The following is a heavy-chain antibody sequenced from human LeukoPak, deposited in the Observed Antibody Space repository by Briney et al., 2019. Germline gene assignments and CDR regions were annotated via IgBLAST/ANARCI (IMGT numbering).Heavy chain of an antibody. CDR2: IIPILGIA. D-gene: IGHD2/OR15-2a*01. J-gene: IGHJ4*02. CDR1: GGTFSSYA. V-gene: IGHV1-69*04. Sequence: GASVKVSCKASGGTFSSYAISWVRQAPGQGLEWMGRIIPILGIANYAQKFQGRVTITADKSTSTAYMELSSLRSEDTAVYYCARESMDENYFDYWGQGTLVTVSS. CDR3: ARESMDENYFDY.